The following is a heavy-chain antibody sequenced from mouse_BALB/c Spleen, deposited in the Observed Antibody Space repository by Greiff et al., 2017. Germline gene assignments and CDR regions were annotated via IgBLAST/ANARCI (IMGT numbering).Heavy chain of an antibody. Sequence: EVKLVESGAELVKPGASVKLSCTASGFNIKDTYMHWVKQRPEQGLEWIGRIDPANGNTKYDPKFQGKATITADTSSNTAYLQLSSLTSEDTAVYYCASPLYYGSSYVYYFDYWGQGTTLTVSS. V-gene: IGHV14-3*02. J-gene: IGHJ2*01. CDR2: IDPANGNT. CDR3: ASPLYYGSSYVYYFDY. CDR1: GFNIKDTY. D-gene: IGHD1-1*01.